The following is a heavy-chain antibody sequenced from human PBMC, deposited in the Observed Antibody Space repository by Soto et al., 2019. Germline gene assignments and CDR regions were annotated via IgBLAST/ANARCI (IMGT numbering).Heavy chain of an antibody. CDR2: ISAYNGNT. CDR1: GYTFTNFG. CDR3: ARVRADYFDTRGSVWFDP. D-gene: IGHD3-22*01. V-gene: IGHV1-18*01. J-gene: IGHJ5*02. Sequence: GASVKVSCKASGYTFTNFGISWVRQAPGQGLEWMGWISAYNGNTNYAQKFQGRVTMTTDTSTSTAYMELRSLRSDDTAVYYCARVRADYFDTRGSVWFDPWGQGTLVTVSS.